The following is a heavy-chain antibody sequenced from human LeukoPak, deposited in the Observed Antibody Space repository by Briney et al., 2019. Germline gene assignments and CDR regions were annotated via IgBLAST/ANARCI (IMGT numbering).Heavy chain of an antibody. J-gene: IGHJ4*02. CDR3: ATSPGHSSSVGDIRFDY. CDR2: IGTAGDT. V-gene: IGHV3-13*01. D-gene: IGHD6-6*01. Sequence: GGSLRLSCAASGFTFSSYDMHWVRQATGKGLEWVSAIGTAGDTYYPGSVKGRFTISRGNAKNSLYLQMNSLRAEDTAVYYCATSPGHSSSVGDIRFDYWGQGTLVTVSS. CDR1: GFTFSSYD.